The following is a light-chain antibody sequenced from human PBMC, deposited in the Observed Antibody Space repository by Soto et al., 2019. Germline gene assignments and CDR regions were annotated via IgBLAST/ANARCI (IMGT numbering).Light chain of an antibody. V-gene: IGLV2-14*01. CDR3: SSYRSNSDL. Sequence: QSVLTQPASVSGSPGQSITISCTGTSSDVGRYKYVSWYQQHPGKAPKLMIYEVTHRPSGVSNRFSGSKSGNTASLTISGLQAEDEADYYCSSYRSNSDLFGGGTKVTVL. J-gene: IGLJ3*02. CDR2: EVT. CDR1: SSDVGRYKY.